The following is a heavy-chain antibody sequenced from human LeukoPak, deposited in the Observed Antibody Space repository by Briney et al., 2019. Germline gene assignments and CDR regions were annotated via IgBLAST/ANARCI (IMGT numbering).Heavy chain of an antibody. V-gene: IGHV4-4*07. CDR3: ARGRGYHSIPNWFDP. CDR1: GGSISSYY. D-gene: IGHD3-10*01. J-gene: IGHJ5*02. CDR2: IYTSGST. Sequence: SETLSLTCTVSGGSISSYYWSWIRQPAGKGLERIGRIYTSGSTNYNPSLKSRVTMSVDTSKNQFSLKLSSVTAADTAVYYCARGRGYHSIPNWFDPWGQGTLVTVSS.